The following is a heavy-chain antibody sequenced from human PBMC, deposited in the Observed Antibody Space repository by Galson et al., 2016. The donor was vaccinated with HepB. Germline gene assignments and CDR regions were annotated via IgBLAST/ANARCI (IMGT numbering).Heavy chain of an antibody. Sequence: SVKVSCKASGGTFSSYAINWVRQAPGQGLEWMGGIIPMFGIANHAQMFLGRVSMTADESTGTAYMELSSLRSEDTAVYFCARGCHGDYDYYYFDSWGQGTLVTVSS. CDR2: IIPMFGIA. CDR1: GGTFSSYA. CDR3: ARGCHGDYDYYYFDS. J-gene: IGHJ4*02. V-gene: IGHV1-69*13. D-gene: IGHD4-17*01.